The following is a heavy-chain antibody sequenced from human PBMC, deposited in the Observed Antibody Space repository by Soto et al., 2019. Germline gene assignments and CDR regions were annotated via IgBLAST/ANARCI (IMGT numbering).Heavy chain of an antibody. D-gene: IGHD5-18*01. CDR1: GYSFTSYW. V-gene: IGHV5-51*01. CDR2: IYPGDSDT. J-gene: IGHJ5*01. CDR3: AKRARYSSFDS. Sequence: GESLKISCKGSGYSFTSYWIAWVRQMPGKGLEWLGIIYPGDSDTRYSPSFQGQVTISADKSISTVYLQWSGLEASDTAMYYCAKRARYSSFDSWGQGTLVT.